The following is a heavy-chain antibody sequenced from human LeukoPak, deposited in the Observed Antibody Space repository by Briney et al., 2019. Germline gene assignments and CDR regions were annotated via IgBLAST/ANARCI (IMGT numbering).Heavy chain of an antibody. V-gene: IGHV4-39*01. J-gene: IGHJ4*02. D-gene: IGHD3-10*01. CDR2: IYYSGST. Sequence: PSETLSLTCTVSGGSISSSSYYWGWIRQPPGKGLEWIGSIYYSGSTYYNPSLKSRVTISVDTSKNQFSLKLSSVTAADTAVYYCARLAALTIRLPAYYFDYWGQGTLVTVSS. CDR1: GGSISSSSYY. CDR3: ARLAALTIRLPAYYFDY.